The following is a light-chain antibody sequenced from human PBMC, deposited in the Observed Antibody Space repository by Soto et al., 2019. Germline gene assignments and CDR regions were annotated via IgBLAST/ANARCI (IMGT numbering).Light chain of an antibody. CDR2: GAS. CDR1: QSVSSSY. J-gene: IGKJ1*01. Sequence: EIVLTQSPGTLSLSPGERATLSCRASQSVSSSYLAWYQQKPGQAPRLLIYGASSRATGIPDRFSGSGSGTDFTRTISRLEPEDFAVYYCQQYGSSPPRVTFGQGTKVEI. V-gene: IGKV3-20*01. CDR3: QQYGSSPPRVT.